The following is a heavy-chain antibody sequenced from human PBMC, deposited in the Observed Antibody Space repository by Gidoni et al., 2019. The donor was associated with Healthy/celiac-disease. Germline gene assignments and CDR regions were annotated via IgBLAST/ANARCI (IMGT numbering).Heavy chain of an antibody. CDR2: ISSSSSNI. CDR1: GFTFSSYS. Sequence: EVQLVESGGGLVQPGGSLRLSCAASGFTFSSYSMNWGRQAPGKGLEWVSYISSSSSNIYYADSVKGRFTISRDNAKNSLYLQMNSLRDEDTAVYYCARAFTIFGVGQFDYWGQGTLVTVSS. J-gene: IGHJ4*02. V-gene: IGHV3-48*02. D-gene: IGHD3-3*01. CDR3: ARAFTIFGVGQFDY.